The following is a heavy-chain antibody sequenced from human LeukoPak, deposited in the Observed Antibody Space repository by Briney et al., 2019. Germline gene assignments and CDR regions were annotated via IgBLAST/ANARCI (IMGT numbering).Heavy chain of an antibody. D-gene: IGHD4/OR15-4a*01. J-gene: IGHJ4*02. CDR1: GFPFSSYS. V-gene: IGHV3-48*02. CDR3: ARGSYGAVDY. CDR2: ISSFSSTI. Sequence: PGGSLRLSCAASGFPFSSYSINWVRQVPGKGLEWVSYISSFSSTIYYADPVKGRFTISRDNAKNSLYLQMNSLRDEDTAVYYCARGSYGAVDYWGQGTLVTISS.